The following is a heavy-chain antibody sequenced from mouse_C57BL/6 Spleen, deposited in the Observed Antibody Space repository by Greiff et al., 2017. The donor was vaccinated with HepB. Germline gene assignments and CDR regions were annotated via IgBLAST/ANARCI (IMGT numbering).Heavy chain of an antibody. CDR2: ISSGGDYI. J-gene: IGHJ3*01. CDR3: TLYYYGSSSFAY. D-gene: IGHD1-1*01. CDR1: GFTFSSYA. Sequence: DVMLVESGEGLVKPGGSLKLSCAASGFTFSSYAMSWVRQTPEKRLEWVAYISSGGDYIYYADTVKGRFTISRDNARNTLYLQMSSLKSEDTAMYYCTLYYYGSSSFAYWGQGTLVTVSA. V-gene: IGHV5-9-1*02.